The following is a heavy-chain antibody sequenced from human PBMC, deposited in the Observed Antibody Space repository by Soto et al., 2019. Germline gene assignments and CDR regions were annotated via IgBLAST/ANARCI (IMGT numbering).Heavy chain of an antibody. V-gene: IGHV4-39*01. D-gene: IGHD6-13*01. Sequence: SETLSLTCTVSGGSISSSSYYWGWIRQPPGKGLEWIGSIYYSGSTYYNPSLKSRVTISVDTSKNQFSLKLSSVTAADTAVYYCARHESSGAAAPYYFDYWGQGTLVTVSS. CDR1: GGSISSSSYY. CDR3: ARHESSGAAAPYYFDY. CDR2: IYYSGST. J-gene: IGHJ4*02.